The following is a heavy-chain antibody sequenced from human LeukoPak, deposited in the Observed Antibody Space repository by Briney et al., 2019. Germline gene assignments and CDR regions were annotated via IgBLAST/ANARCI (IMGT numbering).Heavy chain of an antibody. D-gene: IGHD1-7*01. CDR2: INPSGGNT. V-gene: IGHV1-46*01. Sequence: ASVKVSCKASGYTFTSYYMHWVRQAPGQGLEWMGIINPSGGNTSYAQKFQGRVTMTRDTSTSTVYMELSSLRSEDTAVYYCASLGTKTGTTKVPFDYWGQGTLVTVSS. CDR3: ASLGTKTGTTKVPFDY. J-gene: IGHJ4*02. CDR1: GYTFTSYY.